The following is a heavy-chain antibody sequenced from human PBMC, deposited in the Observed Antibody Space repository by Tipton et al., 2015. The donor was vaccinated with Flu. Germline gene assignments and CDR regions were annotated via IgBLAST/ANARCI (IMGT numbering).Heavy chain of an antibody. Sequence: TLSFTCTVSGGSISSYYWSWIRQPPGKGLEWIGYIYYSGGTNYNPSLKSRVTISVDTSKNQFSLKLSSVTAADTAVYYCARELNYGMDVWGQGTTVTVSS. CDR2: IYYSGGT. CDR1: GGSISSYY. J-gene: IGHJ6*02. CDR3: ARELNYGMDV. V-gene: IGHV4-59*01.